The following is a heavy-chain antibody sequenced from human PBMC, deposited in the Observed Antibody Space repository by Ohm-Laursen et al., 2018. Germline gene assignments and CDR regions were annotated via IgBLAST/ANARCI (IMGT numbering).Heavy chain of an antibody. D-gene: IGHD3-9*01. V-gene: IGHV3-48*04. Sequence: GSLRLSCAASGFTFSSYSMNWVRQAPGKGLEWVSYISSSGSTIYYADSVKGRFTISRDNAKNSLYLQMNSLRVEDTALYYCARDIDWVAFDYWGQGTLVTVSS. CDR1: GFTFSSYS. CDR2: ISSSGSTI. J-gene: IGHJ4*02. CDR3: ARDIDWVAFDY.